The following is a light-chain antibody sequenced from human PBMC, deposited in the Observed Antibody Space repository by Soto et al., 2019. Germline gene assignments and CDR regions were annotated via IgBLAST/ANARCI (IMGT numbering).Light chain of an antibody. CDR2: DAS. J-gene: IGKJ1*01. CDR1: QSVSSY. V-gene: IGKV3-11*01. Sequence: EIVLTQSPATLSLSPGERATLSCRASQSVSSYLAWYQQKPGQAPRLLIYDASNRATGIPARFSGSGSGTDFTLTISSLEPEDFAVYYCQPRSNWPRWTFGQGTKVDIK. CDR3: QPRSNWPRWT.